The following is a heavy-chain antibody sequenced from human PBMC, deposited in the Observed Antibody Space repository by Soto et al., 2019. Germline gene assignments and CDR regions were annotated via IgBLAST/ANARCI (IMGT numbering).Heavy chain of an antibody. CDR2: IIPMFGTA. J-gene: IGHJ5*02. Sequence: ASVKVSCKASGVTFTSYTITWVRQAPGQGLEWMGGIIPMFGTANYAQKFQGRVTITADKSTNTDYMELSSLRSDDTAVYYCARVEVSGGTFDPWGQGNLVTVSS. CDR3: ARVEVSGGTFDP. V-gene: IGHV1-69*06. CDR1: GVTFTSYT. D-gene: IGHD3-16*01.